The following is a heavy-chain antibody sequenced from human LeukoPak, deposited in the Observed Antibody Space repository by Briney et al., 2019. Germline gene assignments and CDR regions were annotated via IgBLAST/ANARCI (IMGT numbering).Heavy chain of an antibody. J-gene: IGHJ3*02. Sequence: SETLSLTCAVYGGSFSAYYWSWIRQPPGKGLEWIGEINHSGSTNYNPSLKSRVTISVDTSKNQFSLKLSSVTAADTVVYYCARGIWSGYYRAFDIWGQGTMVTVSS. CDR1: GGSFSAYY. V-gene: IGHV4-34*01. CDR2: INHSGST. D-gene: IGHD3-3*01. CDR3: ARGIWSGYYRAFDI.